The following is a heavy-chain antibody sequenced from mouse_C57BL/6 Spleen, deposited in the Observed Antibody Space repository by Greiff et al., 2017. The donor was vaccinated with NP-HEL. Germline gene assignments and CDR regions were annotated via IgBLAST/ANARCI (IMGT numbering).Heavy chain of an antibody. Sequence: QVQLQQSGPELVKPGASVKISCKASGYAFSSSWMNWVKQRPGKGLEWIGRIYPGDGDTNYNGKFKGKATLTADKSSSTAYMQLSSLTSEDSAVYFCARSGFITTVVGAMDYWGQGTSVTVSS. J-gene: IGHJ4*01. D-gene: IGHD1-1*01. CDR2: IYPGDGDT. V-gene: IGHV1-82*01. CDR3: ARSGFITTVVGAMDY. CDR1: GYAFSSSW.